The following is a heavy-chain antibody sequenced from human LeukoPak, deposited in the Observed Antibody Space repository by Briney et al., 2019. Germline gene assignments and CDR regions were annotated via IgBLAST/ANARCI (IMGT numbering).Heavy chain of an antibody. CDR1: GGTFSSYA. CDR2: INPSGGST. V-gene: IGHV1-46*01. CDR3: ARFGSYAGSYYFDY. Sequence: ASVKVSCKASGGTFSSYAISWVRQAPGQGLEWMGIINPSGGSTSYAQKFQGRVTMTRDTSTSTVYMELSSLRSEDTAVYYCARFGSYAGSYYFDYWGQGTLVTVSS. J-gene: IGHJ4*02. D-gene: IGHD3-10*01.